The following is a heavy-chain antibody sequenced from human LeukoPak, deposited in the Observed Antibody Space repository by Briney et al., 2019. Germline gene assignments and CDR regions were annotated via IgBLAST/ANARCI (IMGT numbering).Heavy chain of an antibody. Sequence: SVKVSCKASGGTFSSYAISWVRQAPGQGLEWMGGIIPIFGTANYAQKFQGRVTITTDESTSTAYMELSSLRSDDTAVYYCATFSYSGSYRPDYWGQGTLVTVSS. CDR1: GGTFSSYA. J-gene: IGHJ4*02. D-gene: IGHD1-26*01. V-gene: IGHV1-69*05. CDR2: IIPIFGTA. CDR3: ATFSYSGSYRPDY.